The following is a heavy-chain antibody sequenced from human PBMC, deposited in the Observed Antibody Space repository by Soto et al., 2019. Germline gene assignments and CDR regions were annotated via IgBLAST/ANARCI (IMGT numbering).Heavy chain of an antibody. CDR3: ARDPAPVDY. CDR2: ISAYNGNT. Sequence: QVQLVQSGAEVKKPGASVKVSCKASGYTFTNYAISWVRQAPGQGLEWMGWISAYNGNTNYAQKLRGRVTMTTVTSTSTAYMALSGLRAEDTAVYYCARDPAPVDYLVQGALVTVSS. J-gene: IGHJ4*02. V-gene: IGHV1-18*01. CDR1: GYTFTNYA.